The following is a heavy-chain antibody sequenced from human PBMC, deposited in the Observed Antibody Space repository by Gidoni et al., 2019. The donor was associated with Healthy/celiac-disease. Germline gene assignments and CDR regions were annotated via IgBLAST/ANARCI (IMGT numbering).Heavy chain of an antibody. CDR3: AKGQDYDILTGLDY. D-gene: IGHD3-9*01. Sequence: SSYGMHWVRQAPGKGLEWVAVISYDGSNKYYADSVKGRFTISRDNSKNTLYLQMNSLRAEDTAVYYCAKGQDYDILTGLDYWGQGTLVTVSS. CDR1: SSYG. V-gene: IGHV3-30*18. CDR2: ISYDGSNK. J-gene: IGHJ4*02.